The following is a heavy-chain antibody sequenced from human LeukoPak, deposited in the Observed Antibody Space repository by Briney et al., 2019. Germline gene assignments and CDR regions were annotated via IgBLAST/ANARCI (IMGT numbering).Heavy chain of an antibody. J-gene: IGHJ4*02. CDR2: ISAYNGNT. CDR1: GYTFTSYG. D-gene: IGHD3-22*01. Sequence: ASVKVSCKASGYTFTSYGISWVRQAPGQGLEWMGWISAYNGNTNYAQKLQGRVTMTTDTSTSIAYMELRSLRSDDTAVYYCASIKYYYDSSGYYHFDYWGQGTLVTVSS. CDR3: ASIKYYYDSSGYYHFDY. V-gene: IGHV1-18*01.